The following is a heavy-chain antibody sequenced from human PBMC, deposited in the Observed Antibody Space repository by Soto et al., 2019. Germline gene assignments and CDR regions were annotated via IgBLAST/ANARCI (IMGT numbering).Heavy chain of an antibody. CDR1: GFPFDPYV. CDR2: ISSNGGIT. J-gene: IGHJ4*02. V-gene: IGHV3-23*01. D-gene: IGHD2-15*01. Sequence: PGGSLRLSCVASGFPFDPYVMAWVRQAPGKGLEWVAAISSNGGITYFADSVKDRFTISRDNSENTLYLQMDSLRAEDTAVYYCAKDRYCSGGRCYLDVWGQGTLVTVSS. CDR3: AKDRYCSGGRCYLDV.